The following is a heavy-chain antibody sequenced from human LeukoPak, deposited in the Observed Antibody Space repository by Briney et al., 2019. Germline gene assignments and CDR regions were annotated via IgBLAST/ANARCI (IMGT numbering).Heavy chain of an antibody. D-gene: IGHD1-26*01. V-gene: IGHV4-59*08. CDR2: IYYSGST. CDR3: ARHVGATLSLQH. CDR1: GGSISSYY. J-gene: IGHJ1*01. Sequence: PSETLSLTCTVSGGSISSYYWSWIRQPPGKGLEWTGYIYYSGSTNYNPSLKSRVTISVDTSKNQFSLKLSSVTAADTAVYYCARHVGATLSLQHWGQGTLVTVSS.